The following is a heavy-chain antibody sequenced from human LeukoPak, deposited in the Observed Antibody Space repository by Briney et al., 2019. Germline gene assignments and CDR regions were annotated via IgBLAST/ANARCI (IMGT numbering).Heavy chain of an antibody. CDR1: GYTFTSYD. V-gene: IGHV1-8*01. D-gene: IGHD6-19*01. CDR3: ARGSGSRIAVAGTKGYNAY. J-gene: IGHJ4*02. Sequence: ASVKVSCKASGYTFTSYDINWVRQATGQGLEWMGWMNPSSGNTGYAQKFQGRVTMTRNTSISTAYMELSSLRSEDTAVYYCARGSGSRIAVAGTKGYNAYWGQGTLVTVSS. CDR2: MNPSSGNT.